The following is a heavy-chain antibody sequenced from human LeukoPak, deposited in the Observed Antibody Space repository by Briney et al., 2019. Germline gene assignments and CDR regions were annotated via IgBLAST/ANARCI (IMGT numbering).Heavy chain of an antibody. Sequence: SETLSITCTVSGGSISSYYWSWIRQPPGKGLEWIGYIYYSGSTNYNPSLKSRVTISVDTSKNQFSLKLSSVTAADTAVYYCAKSMVRDRKGFDPWGQGTLVTVSS. J-gene: IGHJ5*02. D-gene: IGHD3-10*01. CDR3: AKSMVRDRKGFDP. V-gene: IGHV4-59*01. CDR2: IYYSGST. CDR1: GGSISSYY.